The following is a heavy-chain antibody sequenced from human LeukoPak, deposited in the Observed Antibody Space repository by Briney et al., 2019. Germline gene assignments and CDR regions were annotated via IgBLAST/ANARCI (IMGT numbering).Heavy chain of an antibody. V-gene: IGHV3-7*01. D-gene: IGHD6-13*01. Sequence: GGSLRLSCAASGFTFSSYWMSWVRQAPGKGLEWVANIKQDGSEKYYVDSVKGRFTISRDNAKNSLNLQMNSLRAEDTAVYYCSNTPSSSWYGGDAFDIWGQGTMVTVSS. CDR3: SNTPSSSWYGGDAFDI. CDR2: IKQDGSEK. CDR1: GFTFSSYW. J-gene: IGHJ3*02.